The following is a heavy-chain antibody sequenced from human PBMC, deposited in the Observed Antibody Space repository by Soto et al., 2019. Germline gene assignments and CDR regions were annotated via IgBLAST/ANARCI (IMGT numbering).Heavy chain of an antibody. CDR1: GGSISSDTYY. V-gene: IGHV4-39*01. J-gene: IGHJ4*02. CDR3: VRHRRVYYFDS. CDR2: IYYSGST. Sequence: QLQLQESGPGLVKPSETLSLTCTVSGGSISSDTYYWGWIRQPPGKGLEWIGSIYYSGSTYYEPSRNSRVIISVDTSQNQFSLKVTSVTVADTAVYYCVRHRRVYYFDSWGQGTPVSVSS.